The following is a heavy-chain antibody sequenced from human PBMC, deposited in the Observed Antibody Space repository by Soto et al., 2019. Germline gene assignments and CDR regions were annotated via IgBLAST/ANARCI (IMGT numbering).Heavy chain of an antibody. J-gene: IGHJ6*02. CDR3: AKNLDLSSSCDMDV. V-gene: IGHV3-9*01. D-gene: IGHD6-13*01. CDR2: ISWNSGSI. CDR1: GLTFDDYA. Sequence: GGSLRLSCAASGLTFDDYAMHWVRQAPGKGLEWVSGISWNSGSIGYADSVKGRFTISRDNAKSSLYLQMNSLRVEDTAIYYCAKNLDLSSSCDMDVWGQGTTVTVSS.